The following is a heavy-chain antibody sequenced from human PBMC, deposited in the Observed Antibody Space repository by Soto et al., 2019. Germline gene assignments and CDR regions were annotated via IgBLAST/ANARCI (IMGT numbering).Heavy chain of an antibody. CDR3: ATLVVRAAIISSWFVP. CDR2: FDPEDGET. CDR1: GYTLTELS. Sequence: GASVKVSCKVSGYTLTELSMHWVRQAPGKGLEWMGGFDPEDGETIYAQKFQGRVTMTEDTSTDTAYMELSSLRSEDTAVYYCATLVVRAAIISSWFVPWCQGTLVTVSS. V-gene: IGHV1-24*01. D-gene: IGHD2-2*01. J-gene: IGHJ5*02.